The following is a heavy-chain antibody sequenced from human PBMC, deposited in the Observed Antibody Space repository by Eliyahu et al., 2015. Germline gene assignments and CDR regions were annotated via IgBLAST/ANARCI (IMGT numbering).Heavy chain of an antibody. J-gene: IGHJ6*02. CDR3: AKGSRSIYFYYGLDV. Sequence: QMQVVESGGARVPPGRSLRLSCVVSGFSXXXYGVHWIRQAPGKGLDWVAAISYDGVNKKYGDSVKGRFTISKDNSKNTAYLQMNSLRVEDGAVYYCAKGSRSIYFYYGLDVWGQGTTVTVSS. CDR2: ISYDGVNK. CDR1: GFSXXXYG. V-gene: IGHV3-30*18. D-gene: IGHD6-6*01.